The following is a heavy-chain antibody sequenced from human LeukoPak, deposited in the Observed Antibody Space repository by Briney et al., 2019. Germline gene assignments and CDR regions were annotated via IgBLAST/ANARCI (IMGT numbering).Heavy chain of an antibody. CDR1: GDSLSSHY. Sequence: SETLSLTCTVSGDSLSSHYWSWIRQPPGKGLEWIGYIYGSGSTHYDPSLRSRVTISEDTSKNQFSLKLTSVTAADTAVYYCARDGAYIAAAGGVWFDPWGQGTLVTVSS. CDR3: ARDGAYIAAAGGVWFDP. D-gene: IGHD6-13*01. CDR2: IYGSGST. J-gene: IGHJ5*02. V-gene: IGHV4-4*08.